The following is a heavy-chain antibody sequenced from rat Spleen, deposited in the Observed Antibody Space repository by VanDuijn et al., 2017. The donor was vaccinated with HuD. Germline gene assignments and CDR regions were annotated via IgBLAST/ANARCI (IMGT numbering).Heavy chain of an antibody. Sequence: EVQLQESGPGLVKPSQSLSLTCSVTGYSITRNYWGWVRKFPGNKMEWIGHISYSGHANYNPSLKSRISITRDKPKNQFFLQLNSVTPEDTATYYCARRDWELASYYLDYWGQRLMVTVSS. CDR2: ISYSGHA. V-gene: IGHV3-1*01. J-gene: IGHJ2*01. CDR3: ARRDWELASYYLDY. D-gene: IGHD5-1*01. CDR1: GYSITRNY.